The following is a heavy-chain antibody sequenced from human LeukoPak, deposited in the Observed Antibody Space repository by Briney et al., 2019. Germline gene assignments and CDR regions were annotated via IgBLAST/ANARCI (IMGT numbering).Heavy chain of an antibody. CDR3: AKDTMNWGAFDI. J-gene: IGHJ3*02. D-gene: IGHD3-22*01. CDR2: ISWNSGSI. Sequence: GGSLRLSCAASGFTFDDYAMHWGRQAPGKGLEWVSGISWNSGSIGYADSVKGRFTISRDNAKNSLYLQMNSLRAEDTALYYCAKDTMNWGAFDIWGQGTMVTVSS. V-gene: IGHV3-9*01. CDR1: GFTFDDYA.